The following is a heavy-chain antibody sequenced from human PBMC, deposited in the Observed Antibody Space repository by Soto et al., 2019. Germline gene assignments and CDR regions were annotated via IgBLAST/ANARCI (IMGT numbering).Heavy chain of an antibody. J-gene: IGHJ6*02. CDR3: ARLPGVRDRDYYGMDV. CDR1: GGSIATSSYY. V-gene: IGHV4-39*01. Sequence: PSETLSLTCSVSGGSIATSSYYWGWIRQPPGKGLEWIGSIYYSGTTYYNPSLKSRVTISVDTSKTQFSLKLTSVTAADTAVYYCARLPGVRDRDYYGMDVWGQGTTVTVSS. CDR2: IYYSGTT. D-gene: IGHD3-10*01.